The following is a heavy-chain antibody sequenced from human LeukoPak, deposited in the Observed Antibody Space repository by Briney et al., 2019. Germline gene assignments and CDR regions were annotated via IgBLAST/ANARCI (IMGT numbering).Heavy chain of an antibody. D-gene: IGHD4-17*01. Sequence: PGGSLRLSCAASGFTFSSYAMSWVRQAPGKGLEWVSVMSSGGYSEYYSDSVRGRFTISRDNAKNSLYLQMNSLRAEDTAVYYCARDDLWGVTTVHWGQGTLVTVSS. CDR2: MSSGGYSE. CDR3: ARDDLWGVTTVH. J-gene: IGHJ4*02. V-gene: IGHV3-23*01. CDR1: GFTFSSYA.